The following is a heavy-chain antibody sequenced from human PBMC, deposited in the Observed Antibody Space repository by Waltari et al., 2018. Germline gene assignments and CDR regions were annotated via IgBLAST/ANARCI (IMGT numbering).Heavy chain of an antibody. Sequence: QVQLQESGPGLVKPSETLSLPCTVSGGSISSHYWSWIRQPPGKGLAWIGYIYYSGSTNYNPSLKSRVTISVDTSKNQFSLKLSSVTAADTAVYYCAGSVTTYYYYGMDVWGQGTTVTVSS. CDR2: IYYSGST. D-gene: IGHD4-17*01. CDR1: GGSISSHY. J-gene: IGHJ6*02. CDR3: AGSVTTYYYYGMDV. V-gene: IGHV4-59*11.